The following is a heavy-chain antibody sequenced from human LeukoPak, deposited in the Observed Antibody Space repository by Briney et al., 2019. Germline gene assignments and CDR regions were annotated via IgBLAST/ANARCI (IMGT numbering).Heavy chain of an antibody. V-gene: IGHV1-18*01. CDR1: GYTFTSYD. CDR2: ISPYNGDT. D-gene: IGHD3-16*02. Sequence: VASVKVSCKASGYTFTSYDITWVRQAPGQGLEWMGWISPYNGDTNYAQNLQGRVIMTTDTSTSTAYMELRSLRSDDTAVYYRARGGRYPEYWGQGTLVTVSS. CDR3: ARGGRYPEY. J-gene: IGHJ4*02.